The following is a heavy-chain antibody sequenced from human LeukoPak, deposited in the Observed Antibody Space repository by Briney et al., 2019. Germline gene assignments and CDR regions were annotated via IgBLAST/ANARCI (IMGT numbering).Heavy chain of an antibody. D-gene: IGHD3-22*01. CDR1: GGSISSSSYY. J-gene: IGHJ4*02. Sequence: ETLSLTCTVSGGSISSSSYYWGWVRQAPGKGLEYVSAINSNGGTTYYSDSVKGRFTISRDNSKNTLYLQMSSLRAEDTAVYYCVKMGTYYYDSSGSNYWGQGTLVTVSS. V-gene: IGHV3-64D*09. CDR3: VKMGTYYYDSSGSNY. CDR2: INSNGGTT.